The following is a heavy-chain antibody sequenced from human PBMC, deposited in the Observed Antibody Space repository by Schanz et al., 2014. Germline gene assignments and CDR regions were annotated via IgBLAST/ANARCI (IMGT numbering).Heavy chain of an antibody. D-gene: IGHD4-17*01. CDR1: GFNISTYG. CDR2: IKSKVDGGTT. V-gene: IGHV3-15*01. CDR3: STDLTAVDYDAIGL. J-gene: IGHJ3*01. Sequence: VHLVESGGGVVQPGRSLRLSCAASGFNISTYGMHWVRQAPGKGLEWVGRIKSKVDGGTTDNAAPVQGRFTISRDDSKNTLHLQMNSLKTEDTAVYYCSTDLTAVDYDAIGLWGQGTMVTVSS.